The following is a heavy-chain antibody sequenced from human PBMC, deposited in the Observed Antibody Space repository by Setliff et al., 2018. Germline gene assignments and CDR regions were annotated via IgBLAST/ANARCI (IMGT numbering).Heavy chain of an antibody. J-gene: IGHJ6*02. CDR1: GGSLTNRF. V-gene: IGHV4-59*01. Sequence: SETLSLTCTVSGGSLTNRFWSWVRQSPGKGLEWIGYIYYTGTTNYSPSLKGRVTISVDTSKNQFFLRLTSMTPADTAVYYCARDRTAYSYGMDVWGQGTTVTVS. CDR3: ARDRTAYSYGMDV. D-gene: IGHD2-8*02. CDR2: IYYTGTT.